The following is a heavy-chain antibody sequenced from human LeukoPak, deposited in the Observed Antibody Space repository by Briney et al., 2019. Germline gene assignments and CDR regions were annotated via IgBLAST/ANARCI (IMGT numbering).Heavy chain of an antibody. CDR2: ISGSGDST. D-gene: IGHD4-23*01. CDR3: ARAVMDYGGYFDY. J-gene: IGHJ4*02. V-gene: IGHV3-23*01. Sequence: GGSLRLSCAASGFTFSNYAMRWVRQAPGKGLEWVSGISGSGDSTYYADSVKGRFTISRDNAKNSLYLQMNSLRAEDTAVYYCARAVMDYGGYFDYWGQGTLVTVSS. CDR1: GFTFSNYA.